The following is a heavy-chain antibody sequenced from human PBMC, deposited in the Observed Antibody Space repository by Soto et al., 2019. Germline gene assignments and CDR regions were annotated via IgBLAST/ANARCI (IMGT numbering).Heavy chain of an antibody. CDR2: ISSSSSTI. V-gene: IGHV3-48*01. CDR3: AREEHDYGDYQVYYYYYYMDV. J-gene: IGHJ6*03. CDR1: GFTFSSYS. D-gene: IGHD4-17*01. Sequence: GGSLRLSCAASGFTFSSYSMNWVRQAPGKGLEWVSYISSSSSTIYYADSVKGRFTISRDNAKNSLYLQMNSLRAEDTAVYYCAREEHDYGDYQVYYYYYYMDVWGKGTTVTVSS.